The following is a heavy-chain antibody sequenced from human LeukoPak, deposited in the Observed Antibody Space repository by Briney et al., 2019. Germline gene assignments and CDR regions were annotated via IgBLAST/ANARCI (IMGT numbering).Heavy chain of an antibody. Sequence: PGGSLRLSCAASGFTFSSYGMSWVRQAPGKGLEWVSAISGSGGSTYYADSVKGRFTVSRGNSKNTLYLQMNSLRAEDTAVYYCAKAHYYHDSSGYFDFWGQGTLVTVSS. V-gene: IGHV3-23*01. CDR3: AKAHYYHDSSGYFDF. CDR2: ISGSGGST. J-gene: IGHJ4*02. D-gene: IGHD3-22*01. CDR1: GFTFSSYG.